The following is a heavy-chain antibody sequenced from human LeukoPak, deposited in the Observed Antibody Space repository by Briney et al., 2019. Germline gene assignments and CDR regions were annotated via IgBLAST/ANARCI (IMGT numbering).Heavy chain of an antibody. Sequence: ASVKVSCKASGYTFTTYDINWVRQATGRGLEWMGWMSPNNGHTGYAQKLQGRVTMTRDTSINTAYMELSSLTSEDTAVYYCARNPYGTGHFDPWGQGSLVTVSS. CDR3: ARNPYGTGHFDP. J-gene: IGHJ5*02. V-gene: IGHV1-8*01. CDR1: GYTFTTYD. CDR2: MSPNNGHT. D-gene: IGHD2-8*02.